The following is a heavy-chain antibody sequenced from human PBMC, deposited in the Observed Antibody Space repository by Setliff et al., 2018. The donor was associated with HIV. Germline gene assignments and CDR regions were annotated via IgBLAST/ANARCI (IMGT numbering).Heavy chain of an antibody. V-gene: IGHV3-30*04. J-gene: IGHJ4*02. CDR3: ATQTGFYNSHWYDY. CDR2: IYFDTNNE. D-gene: IGHD6-13*01. Sequence: PGGSLRLSCAASGFSVTSYVMHWVRQAPGKGLDWVGVIYFDTNNELHADSVKGRFTISRDNAKNSLYLQMVSLRVEDTAVYYCATQTGFYNSHWYDYWGQGTMVTVSS. CDR1: GFSVTSYV.